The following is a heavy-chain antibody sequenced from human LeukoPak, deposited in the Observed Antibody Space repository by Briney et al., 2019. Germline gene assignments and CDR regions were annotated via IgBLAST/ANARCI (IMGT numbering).Heavy chain of an antibody. V-gene: IGHV4-31*03. D-gene: IGHD6-13*01. CDR2: IYYSGST. J-gene: IGHJ4*02. CDR1: GGSISSGGYY. CDR3: ARVSDSSSWYVDY. Sequence: PSQTLSLTCTVSGGSISSGGYYWSWIRQHPGKGLEWIGYIYYSGSTYYNPSLKSRVTISVDTSKNQFSLKLSSGTAADTAVYYCARVSDSSSWYVDYWGQGTLVTVSS.